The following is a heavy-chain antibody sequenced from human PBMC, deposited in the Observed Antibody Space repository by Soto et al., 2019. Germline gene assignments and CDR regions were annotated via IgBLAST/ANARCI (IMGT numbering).Heavy chain of an antibody. CDR1: GIMSSGYG. V-gene: IGHV1-69*06. Sequence: QEQVVQSGPAMKEPGFSVKVSCRASGIMSSGYGFSWVRQAPGQGLQWVGVINPTLDSTHYAQNLQGRVSITVDKSTDTAYLEVTSLRLEDTAIYFCATMKRARLDSWGRGTVVTVSS. J-gene: IGHJ4*02. CDR3: ATMKRARLDS. D-gene: IGHD6-25*01. CDR2: INPTLDST.